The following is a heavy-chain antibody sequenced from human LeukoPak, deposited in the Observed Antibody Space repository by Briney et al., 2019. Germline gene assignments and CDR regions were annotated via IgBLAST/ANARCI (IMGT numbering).Heavy chain of an antibody. CDR3: AREGTSGTHLNWFDP. D-gene: IGHD1-1*01. CDR2: IYGSGST. V-gene: IGHV4-59*01. Sequence: SETLSLTCAVSGDSISSYYWSWIRQPPGKGLEWIGHIYGSGSTNYNPSLKSRVTLSVDTSKNQFSLKLGSVTAADTAVYYCAREGTSGTHLNWFDPWGQGTLVTVSS. CDR1: GDSISSYY. J-gene: IGHJ5*02.